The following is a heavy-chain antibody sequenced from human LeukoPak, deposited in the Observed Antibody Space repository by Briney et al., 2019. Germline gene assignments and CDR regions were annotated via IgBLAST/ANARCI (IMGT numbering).Heavy chain of an antibody. CDR1: GGSISSYY. J-gene: IGHJ6*02. V-gene: IGHV4-59*01. CDR3: ARAKGPYGMDV. Sequence: SETLSLTCTVSGGSISSYYWSWIRQPPGKGLEWVGYIYYSGSTNYNPSLKSRVTISVDTSKNQFSLKLSSVTAADTAVYYCARAKGPYGMDVWGQGTTVTVSS. CDR2: IYYSGST.